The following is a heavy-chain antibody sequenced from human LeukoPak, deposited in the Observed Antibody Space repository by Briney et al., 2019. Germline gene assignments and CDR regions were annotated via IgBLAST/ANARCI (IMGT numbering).Heavy chain of an antibody. CDR3: AREGYSGSYYGAFDI. CDR2: IYYSGST. D-gene: IGHD1-26*01. CDR1: GGSISSYY. J-gene: IGHJ3*02. Sequence: SETLSLTCTVSGGSISSYYWSWIRQPPGKGLEWIGYIYYSGSTNYNPSLKSRVTTSVDTSKNQFSLKLSSVTAADTAVYYCAREGYSGSYYGAFDIWGQGTMVTVSS. V-gene: IGHV4-59*01.